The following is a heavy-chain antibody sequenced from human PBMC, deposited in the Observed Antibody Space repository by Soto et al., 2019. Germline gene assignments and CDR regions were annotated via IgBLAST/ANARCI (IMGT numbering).Heavy chain of an antibody. V-gene: IGHV1-58*02. CDR3: AAALSGYEAFDI. CDR2: IVVGSGNT. D-gene: IGHD5-12*01. Sequence: ASVKVSCKASGFTFTSSAMQWVRQARGQRLEWIGWIVVGSGNTNYAQKFQERVTITRDMSTSTAYMELSSLRSEDTAVYYCAAALSGYEAFDIWGQGTMVTVSS. CDR1: GFTFTSSA. J-gene: IGHJ3*02.